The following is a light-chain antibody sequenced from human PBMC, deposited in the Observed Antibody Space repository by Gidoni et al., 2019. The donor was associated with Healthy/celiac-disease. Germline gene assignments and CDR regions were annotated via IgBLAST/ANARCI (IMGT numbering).Light chain of an antibody. CDR2: EDN. J-gene: IGLJ2*01. CDR3: QSYDSSNRAVV. CDR1: SGSIASNY. V-gene: IGLV6-57*02. Sequence: NFMLTQPHSLSQSPGKTVTISCTGSSGSIASNYGQWYQQRPGSAPTTVIYEDNQRPAGVPYRFSGSIDSSSNSASLTISGLKTEDEADYYCQSYDSSNRAVVFGGGTKLTVL.